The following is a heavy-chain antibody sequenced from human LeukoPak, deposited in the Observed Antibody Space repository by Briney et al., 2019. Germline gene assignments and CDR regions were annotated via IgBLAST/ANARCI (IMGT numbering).Heavy chain of an antibody. CDR1: GFTFSSYA. D-gene: IGHD6-19*01. J-gene: IGHJ4*02. V-gene: IGHV3-49*04. Sequence: GGSLRLSCAASGFTFSSYAMTWVRQAPGKGLEWVGFIRSKVYGGAPEHAASVAARFTISRDDSTSIAYLQMNSVQAEDTAVYYCARGSGRYVMVDWWGQGTLVTVSS. CDR3: ARGSGRYVMVDW. CDR2: IRSKVYGGAP.